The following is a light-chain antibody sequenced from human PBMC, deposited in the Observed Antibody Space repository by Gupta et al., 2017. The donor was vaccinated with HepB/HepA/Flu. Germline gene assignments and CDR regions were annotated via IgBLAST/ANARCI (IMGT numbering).Light chain of an antibody. CDR2: QDN. CDR3: QSWDRNTVI. J-gene: IGLJ2*01. Sequence: SYDLTQPPSVSVSPGQRARITCSGDKLGNEYTSWYQQRPGQSPMVVVYQDNKRPSGIPERFSGSTSGNTATLTIRGTQTRDEAVYYCQSWDRNTVIFGGGTKLTVL. V-gene: IGLV3-1*01. CDR1: KLGNEY.